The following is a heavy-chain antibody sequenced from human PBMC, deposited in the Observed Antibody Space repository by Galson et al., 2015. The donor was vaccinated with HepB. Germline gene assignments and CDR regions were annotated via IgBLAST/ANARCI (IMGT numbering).Heavy chain of an antibody. CDR1: GDSVSSKSAT. V-gene: IGHV6-1*01. CDR3: ARTSGNFDY. J-gene: IGHJ4*02. CDR2: TYYRSKWST. D-gene: IGHD3-10*01. Sequence: CAISGDSVSSKSATWNWIRQSPSGGLEWLGRTYYRSKWSTHYAMSVKSRITINPDTSKNQFSLQLNSVTPEDTAVYYCARTSGNFDYWGQGTLVTVSS.